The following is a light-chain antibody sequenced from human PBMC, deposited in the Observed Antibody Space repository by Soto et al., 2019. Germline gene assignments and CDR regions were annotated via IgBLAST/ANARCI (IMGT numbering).Light chain of an antibody. CDR3: QQRSTWPS. V-gene: IGKV3-11*01. J-gene: IGKJ4*01. CDR2: DTS. Sequence: EIVLTQSPATLSLSPGERATLSCRASQSIGTSLVWYQQKPGQTPSLLIYDTSNRATGIPARFSGSGSGTDFTLSLSSLEPEDFAVYYCQQRSTWPSFGGGTKVEIK. CDR1: QSIGTS.